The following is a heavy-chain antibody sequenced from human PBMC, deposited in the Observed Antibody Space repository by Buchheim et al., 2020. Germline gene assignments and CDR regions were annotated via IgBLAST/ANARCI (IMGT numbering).Heavy chain of an antibody. Sequence: QVQLVQSGAEVKKPGASVKVSCKASGYTFSTYYMHWVRQAPGQGPEWMGLINSSGGSASYAQKFQGRVTMTRDTSTIIVYMELSSLRSEDTAVYYCARGYSYGSSYFDYWGQGTL. V-gene: IGHV1-46*01. CDR2: INSSGGSA. D-gene: IGHD5-12*01. CDR3: ARGYSYGSSYFDY. J-gene: IGHJ4*02. CDR1: GYTFSTYY.